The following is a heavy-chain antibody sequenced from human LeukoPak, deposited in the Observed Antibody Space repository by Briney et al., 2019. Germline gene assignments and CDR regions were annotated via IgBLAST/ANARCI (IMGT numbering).Heavy chain of an antibody. Sequence: GASVKVSCKASGYPFTSYDINWVRQAPGQGLEWMGRIIPILGIANYAQKFQGRVTITADKSTSTAYMELSSLRSEDTAVYYCARENSPPYSSGCDYWGQGTLVTVSS. V-gene: IGHV1-69*04. CDR3: ARENSPPYSSGCDY. J-gene: IGHJ4*02. CDR1: GYPFTSYD. D-gene: IGHD6-19*01. CDR2: IIPILGIA.